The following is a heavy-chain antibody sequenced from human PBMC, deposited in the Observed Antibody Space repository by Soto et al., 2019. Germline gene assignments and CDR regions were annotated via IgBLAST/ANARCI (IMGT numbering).Heavy chain of an antibody. CDR1: GFTVSSNY. CDR2: IYSGGST. D-gene: IGHD2-2*01. Sequence: EVQLVESGGGLVQPGGSLRLSCAASGFTVSSNYMSWVRQAPGKGLEWVSVIYSGGSTYYADSVKGRFTISRDNSKNTVYLQMNSLRAEDTAVYYCARIYCSSTSCFFDYWGQGTLVTVSS. V-gene: IGHV3-66*01. J-gene: IGHJ4*02. CDR3: ARIYCSSTSCFFDY.